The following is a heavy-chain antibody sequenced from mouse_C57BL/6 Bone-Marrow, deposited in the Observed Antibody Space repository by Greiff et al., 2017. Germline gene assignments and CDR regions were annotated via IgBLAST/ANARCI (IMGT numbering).Heavy chain of an antibody. D-gene: IGHD3-2*02. CDR3: ARVQLRQPFFDY. CDR2: IYPGSGST. CDR1: GYTFTSYW. J-gene: IGHJ2*01. V-gene: IGHV1-55*01. Sequence: QVQLKQPGAELVKPGASVKMSCKASGYTFTSYWITWVKQRPGQGLEWIGDIYPGSGSTNYNEKFKSKATLTVDTSSSTAYMQLSSLTSEDSAVYYCARVQLRQPFFDYWGQGTTLTVSS.